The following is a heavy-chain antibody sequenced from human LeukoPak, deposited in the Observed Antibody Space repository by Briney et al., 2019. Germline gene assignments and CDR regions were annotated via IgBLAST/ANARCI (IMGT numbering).Heavy chain of an antibody. Sequence: GGSLRLSCEASGLTFSSYGMSWVRQAPGKGLQWVSAITGDGTTTYYADSVKGRFTISRDNSKNMLYLQMSSLRAEHTAVYYCAKMQGYFDYWGQGTLVPVSS. J-gene: IGHJ4*02. CDR2: ITGDGTTT. CDR1: GLTFSSYG. V-gene: IGHV3-23*01. CDR3: AKMQGYFDY.